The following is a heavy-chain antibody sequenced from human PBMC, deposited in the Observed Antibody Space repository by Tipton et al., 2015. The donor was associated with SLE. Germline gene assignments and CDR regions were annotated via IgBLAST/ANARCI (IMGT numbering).Heavy chain of an antibody. V-gene: IGHV4-34*01. Sequence: TLSLTCAVYGGSFSGYYWSWIRQPPGKGLEWIGEINHSESTTYNPPLKSRVTISVDTSKNQFPLKLSSVTAADTAVYYCARFGKFWSGSGGSWGQGTLVTVSS. CDR2: INHSEST. D-gene: IGHD3-3*01. CDR3: ARFGKFWSGSGGS. J-gene: IGHJ5*02. CDR1: GGSFSGYY.